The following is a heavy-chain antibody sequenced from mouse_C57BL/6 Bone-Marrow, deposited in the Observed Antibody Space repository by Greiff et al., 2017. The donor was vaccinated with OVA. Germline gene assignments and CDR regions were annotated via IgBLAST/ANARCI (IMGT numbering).Heavy chain of an antibody. CDR1: GFTFTDYY. CDR2: VYPYNGGP. J-gene: IGHJ1*03. Sequence: VQLQQSGPVLVKPGPSVTISCKASGFTFTDYYMHWVQQSPGKSLEWIGLVYPYNGGPSYNPMFTGKATLTVDTSSSTADMELNSLTSEDSAVYYCAREGDYSNYAYFDVWGTGTTVTVSS. D-gene: IGHD2-5*01. CDR3: AREGDYSNYAYFDV. V-gene: IGHV1-36*01.